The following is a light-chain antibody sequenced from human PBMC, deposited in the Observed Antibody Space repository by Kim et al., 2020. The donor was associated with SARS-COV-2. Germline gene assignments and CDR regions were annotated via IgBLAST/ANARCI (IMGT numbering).Light chain of an antibody. CDR3: QQHGTSPWT. CDR1: QSVSSSY. V-gene: IGKV3-20*01. J-gene: IGKJ1*01. CDR2: GAY. Sequence: SPGERATLSCRASQSVSSSYLDWYQQKPGQAPRLLIYGAYNRDTAIPERFTGSGSGTDFTLTISRLEPEDFAVYYCQQHGTSPWTFGQGTKVDIK.